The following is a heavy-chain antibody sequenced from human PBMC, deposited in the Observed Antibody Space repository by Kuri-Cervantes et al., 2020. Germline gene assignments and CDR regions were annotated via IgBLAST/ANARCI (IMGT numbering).Heavy chain of an antibody. D-gene: IGHD6-19*01. CDR1: GFTFSSYA. Sequence: GESLKISCAASGFTFSSYAMNWVRQAPGKGLEWVSVISGGGGATYYADSVKGRFTISRDNSKNTLYLQMNSLRAEDTAVYYCAGAVAGTCWGQGTLVTVSS. CDR2: ISGGGGAT. V-gene: IGHV3-23*01. J-gene: IGHJ4*02. CDR3: AGAVAGTC.